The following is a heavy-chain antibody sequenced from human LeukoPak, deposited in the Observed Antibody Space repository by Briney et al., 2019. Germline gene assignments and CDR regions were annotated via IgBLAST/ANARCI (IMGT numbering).Heavy chain of an antibody. CDR1: GGSISSYY. CDR2: IYYSGST. V-gene: IGHV4-59*12. J-gene: IGHJ4*02. CDR3: AREGTAAARGHLDY. D-gene: IGHD6-13*01. Sequence: PSETLSLTCTVSGGSISSYYWSWIRQPPGKGLEWIGYIYYSGSTNYNPSLKSRVTISVDTSKNQFSLKLSPVTAADTAVYYCAREGTAAARGHLDYWGQGTLVTVSS.